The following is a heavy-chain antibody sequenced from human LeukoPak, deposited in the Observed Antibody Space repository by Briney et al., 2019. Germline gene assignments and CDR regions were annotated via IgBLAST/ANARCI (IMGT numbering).Heavy chain of an antibody. J-gene: IGHJ6*03. V-gene: IGHV4-59*07. CDR2: IYYSGNT. CDR3: ARAPEYSSTSDRYYYYMDV. CDR1: GCSISTYY. D-gene: IGHD6-6*01. Sequence: PSDTLSLTCTVSGCSISTYYWSWIRQPPGKGLDWIGNIYYSGNTKQNPFLRIRVTISVDTSKNQFSLQLGSVTAADTAVYFCARAPEYSSTSDRYYYYMDVWGKGTTVTVSS.